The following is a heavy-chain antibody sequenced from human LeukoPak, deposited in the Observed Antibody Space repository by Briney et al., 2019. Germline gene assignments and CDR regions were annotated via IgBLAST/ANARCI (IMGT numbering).Heavy chain of an antibody. J-gene: IGHJ4*02. CDR1: GFTFSSYA. D-gene: IGHD2-8*01. Sequence: PGGSLRLSCAASGFTFSSYAMSWVRQAPGKGLEWASGFSGSGSNTYYADSVKGRFTIPRNNSKNTLYLQMNSLRAEDTAVYYCAKSIMTPDSYWGQGTLVTVSS. V-gene: IGHV3-23*01. CDR2: FSGSGSNT. CDR3: AKSIMTPDSY.